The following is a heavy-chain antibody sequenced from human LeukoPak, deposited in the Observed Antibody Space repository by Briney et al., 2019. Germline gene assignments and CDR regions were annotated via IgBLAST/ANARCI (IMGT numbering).Heavy chain of an antibody. D-gene: IGHD4-23*01. Sequence: SETLSLTCAVSAYSISSGYYWGWIRQPPGKGLEWIGSIYHSGSAYYNPSLKGRVTISVDTSKNQFSLKLSSVTAADTAVYYCARDDYGGNSPYAFDMWGQGTMVTVSS. J-gene: IGHJ3*02. CDR2: IYHSGSA. V-gene: IGHV4-38-2*01. CDR3: ARDDYGGNSPYAFDM. CDR1: AYSISSGYY.